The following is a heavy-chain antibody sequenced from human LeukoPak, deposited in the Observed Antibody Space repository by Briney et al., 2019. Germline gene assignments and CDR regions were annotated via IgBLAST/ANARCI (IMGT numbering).Heavy chain of an antibody. V-gene: IGHV1-46*01. Sequence: ASVKLSCKASGHIFTDYYIHWVRQAPGQGLEWMAIINPSGGATSSAQKFQGRVTMTRDTSTNTVYMELGSLRSEDTAVYYCTRYGSGAPDAFDVWGQGTMVTVSS. D-gene: IGHD3-10*01. CDR3: TRYGSGAPDAFDV. J-gene: IGHJ3*01. CDR1: GHIFTDYY. CDR2: INPSGGAT.